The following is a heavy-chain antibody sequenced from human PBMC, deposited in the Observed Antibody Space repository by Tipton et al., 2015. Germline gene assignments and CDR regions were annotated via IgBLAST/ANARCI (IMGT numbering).Heavy chain of an antibody. Sequence: TLSLTCAVYGGSFGAYYWSWIRQSPGTGLEWIGEINRRGSTNYNPSLKSRVTISVDTSKIQFSLKLTSVTAADTAVYYCAREVFRWGYGMDVWGQGTTVTVSS. CDR3: AREVFRWGYGMDV. V-gene: IGHV4-34*01. CDR2: INRRGST. D-gene: IGHD7-27*01. CDR1: GGSFGAYY. J-gene: IGHJ6*02.